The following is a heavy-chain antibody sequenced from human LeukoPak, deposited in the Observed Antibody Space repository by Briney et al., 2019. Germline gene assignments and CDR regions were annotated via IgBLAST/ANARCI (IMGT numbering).Heavy chain of an antibody. J-gene: IGHJ4*02. Sequence: TGGSLRLSCAASGFTFSSYGMSWVRQAPGKGLEWVSAISGSGGSTYYADSVKGRFTISRDNSKNTLYLQMNSLRAEDTAVYYCAKEGDILTGYCDYWGQGTLVTVSS. CDR1: GFTFSSYG. CDR2: ISGSGGST. CDR3: AKEGDILTGYCDY. V-gene: IGHV3-23*01. D-gene: IGHD3-9*01.